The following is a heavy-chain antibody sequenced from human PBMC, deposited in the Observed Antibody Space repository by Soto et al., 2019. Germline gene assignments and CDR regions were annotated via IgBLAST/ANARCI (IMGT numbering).Heavy chain of an antibody. V-gene: IGHV4-30-4*01. J-gene: IGHJ5*02. CDR2: IYYSGST. Sequence: PSETLSLTCTVSGGSISSGDYYWSWIRQPPGKGLEWIGYIYYSGSTYYNPSLKSRVTISVDTSKNQFSLKLSSVTAADTAVYYCARDQGVPAAIHNWFDPWGQGTLVTSPQ. CDR3: ARDQGVPAAIHNWFDP. D-gene: IGHD2-2*01. CDR1: GGSISSGDYY.